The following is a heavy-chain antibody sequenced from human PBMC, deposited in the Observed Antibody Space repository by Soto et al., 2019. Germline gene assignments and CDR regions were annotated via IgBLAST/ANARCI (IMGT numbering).Heavy chain of an antibody. D-gene: IGHD5-18*01. J-gene: IGHJ6*02. CDR3: ARDMAMVIYYYYGMDV. V-gene: IGHV3-30-3*01. CDR2: ISYDGSNK. CDR1: GFTFSSYA. Sequence: GGSLRLSCAASGFTFSSYAMHWVRQAPGKGLEWVAVISYDGSNKYYADSVKGRFTISRDNSKNTLYLQMNSLRAEDTAVYYCARDMAMVIYYYYGMDVWGQGTTVTVSS.